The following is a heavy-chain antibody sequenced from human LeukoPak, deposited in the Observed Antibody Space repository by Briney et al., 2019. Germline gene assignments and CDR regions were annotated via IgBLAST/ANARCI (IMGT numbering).Heavy chain of an antibody. Sequence: GGSLRLSCVASGFTFSNAWMSWVRQAPGKGLEWVGQIKSTTDGGTTDYAAPVKSRFTISRDDSKNTLYLQINSLKSEDTAFYYCTRDWSGPGEYWGQGTLVTVSS. J-gene: IGHJ4*02. CDR3: TRDWSGPGEY. D-gene: IGHD3/OR15-3a*01. V-gene: IGHV3-15*01. CDR2: IKSTTDGGTT. CDR1: GFTFSNAW.